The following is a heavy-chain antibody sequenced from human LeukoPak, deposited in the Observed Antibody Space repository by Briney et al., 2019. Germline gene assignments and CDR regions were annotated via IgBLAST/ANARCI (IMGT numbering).Heavy chain of an antibody. D-gene: IGHD6-13*01. CDR1: GFTFSSYW. V-gene: IGHV3-74*01. Sequence: EGSLRLSRAASGFTFSSYWMHWVRQAPGKGLVWVSRISYDGGDPSYADSVKGRFTISRDNAKNTLYLQMNSLTAEDTAVYYCARGYSSRLYNWLDPWGQGTLVTVSS. CDR3: ARGYSSRLYNWLDP. J-gene: IGHJ5*02. CDR2: ISYDGGDP.